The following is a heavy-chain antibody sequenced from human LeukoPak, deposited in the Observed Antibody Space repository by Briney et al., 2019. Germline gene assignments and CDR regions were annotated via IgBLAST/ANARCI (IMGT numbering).Heavy chain of an antibody. J-gene: IGHJ4*02. V-gene: IGHV4-34*01. D-gene: IGHD5-18*01. CDR1: GGSFSGYY. Sequence: SETLSLTCAVYGGSFSGYYWSWIRQPPGKGLGWIGEINHSGSTNYNPSLKGRVTISVDTSKNQFSLKLSSVTAADTAVYYCARRLGYSYGYGRGDYFFDYWGQATLVTVSS. CDR3: ARRLGYSYGYGRGDYFFDY. CDR2: INHSGST.